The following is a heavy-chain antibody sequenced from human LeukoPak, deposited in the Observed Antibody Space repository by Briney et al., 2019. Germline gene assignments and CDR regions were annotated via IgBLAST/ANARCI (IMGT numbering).Heavy chain of an antibody. CDR3: ARRDYVWGSNDY. CDR1: GYSFTSYW. V-gene: IGHV5-51*01. D-gene: IGHD3-16*01. CDR2: IYPGDSDT. Sequence: PGASLQISCKGSGYSFTSYWIGWVRQLPGKGLEWMGIIYPGDSDTRYSPSFQGQVTISADKSISTAYLQWSSLKASDTAMYYCARRDYVWGSNDYWGQGTLVTVSS. J-gene: IGHJ4*02.